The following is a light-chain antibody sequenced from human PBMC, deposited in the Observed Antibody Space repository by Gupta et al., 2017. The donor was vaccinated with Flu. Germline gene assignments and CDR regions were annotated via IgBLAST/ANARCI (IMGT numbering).Light chain of an antibody. CDR3: KEWDSSTRV. Sequence: SPGQKATITCSGDKLGDKKASWDQPKPGQSPVLGSYQDNKRPAGIPERFSGSNSGDTDTMNISGTQATAEADYYCKEWDSSTRVFGSGTKVTVL. CDR1: KLGDKK. CDR2: QDN. J-gene: IGLJ1*01. V-gene: IGLV3-1*01.